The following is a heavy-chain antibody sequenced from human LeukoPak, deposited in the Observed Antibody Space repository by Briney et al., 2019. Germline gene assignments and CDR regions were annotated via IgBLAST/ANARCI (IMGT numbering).Heavy chain of an antibody. CDR3: AREEQELVRDYYYYMDV. V-gene: IGHV3-30*01. Sequence: GGSLRLSCAASGFIFSNFAMHWVRQAPGKGLEWVALISYDGSHTYYADSMKGRSTISRDNSRNVLYLQMTSLRGDDSAVYYCAREEQELVRDYYYYMDVWGKGTTVTVSS. D-gene: IGHD6-13*01. J-gene: IGHJ6*03. CDR2: ISYDGSHT. CDR1: GFIFSNFA.